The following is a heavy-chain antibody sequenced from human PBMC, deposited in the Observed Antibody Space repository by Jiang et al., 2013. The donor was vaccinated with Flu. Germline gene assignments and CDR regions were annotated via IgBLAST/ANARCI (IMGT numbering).Heavy chain of an antibody. CDR3: ARVRYDSSFDGY. Sequence: ELLKPSETLSLTCAVYGGSFSGYYWSWIRQPPGKGLEWIGEINHSGSTNYNPSLKSRVTISVDTSKNQFSLKLSSVTAADTAVYYCARVRYDSSFDGYWGQGTLV. D-gene: IGHD3-22*01. CDR1: GGSFSGYY. V-gene: IGHV4-34*01. J-gene: IGHJ4*02. CDR2: INHSGST.